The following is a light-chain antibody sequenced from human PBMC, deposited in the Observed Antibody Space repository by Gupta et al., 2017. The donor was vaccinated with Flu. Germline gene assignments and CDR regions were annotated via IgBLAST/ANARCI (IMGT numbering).Light chain of an antibody. V-gene: IGKV3-11*01. Sequence: EIVLTQSPATLSLSPGERATLSCRASQSVGTYLAWYQQKPGQTPRLLIYDASNRDTGIPARFSGSGYGKDFTLTISSREQEDFAVYYCQKRSNWPPHTFGQGTMLEI. J-gene: IGKJ2*01. CDR1: QSVGTY. CDR2: DAS. CDR3: QKRSNWPPHT.